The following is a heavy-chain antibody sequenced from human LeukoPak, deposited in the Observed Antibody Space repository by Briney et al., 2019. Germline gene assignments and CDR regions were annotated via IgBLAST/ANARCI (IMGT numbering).Heavy chain of an antibody. CDR3: ARDRGYAFDI. CDR2: IKSDGSST. V-gene: IGHV3-74*01. D-gene: IGHD3-22*01. CDR1: GFTFSSYW. Sequence: GRSLRLSCAASGFTFSSYWMHWVRQAPGKGLVWVSLIKSDGSSTSYADSVKGRFTISRDNAKNTLYLQMNSLRAEDTAVYYCARDRGYAFDIWGQGTMVTVSS. J-gene: IGHJ3*02.